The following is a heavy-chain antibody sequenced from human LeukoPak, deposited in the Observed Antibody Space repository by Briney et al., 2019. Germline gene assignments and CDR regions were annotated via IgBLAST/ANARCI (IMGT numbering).Heavy chain of an antibody. Sequence: PSETLSLTCTVSGASISSSSDYWYYWGWIRQPPGRGLEWIASIYSSGSTYYNPSLESRVAMSVDTSKNHFSLKLSSVTAADTAVYYCARTGYYYAGSAYYYTDYWGQGTLVTVSS. V-gene: IGHV4-39*02. D-gene: IGHD3-22*01. J-gene: IGHJ4*02. CDR1: GASISSSSDYWYY. CDR2: IYSSGST. CDR3: ARTGYYYAGSAYYYTDY.